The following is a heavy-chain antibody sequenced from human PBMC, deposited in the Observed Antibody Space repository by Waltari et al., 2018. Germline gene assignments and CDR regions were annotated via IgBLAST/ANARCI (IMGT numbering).Heavy chain of an antibody. CDR3: TTAGRIAADFDP. Sequence: EVQLVESGGGLVKPGGSLRLSCAASGFTFSNAWLSWVRQAPGKGLEWVGRIKSKTDGGTTDYAAPVKGRFTISRDDSKNTLYLQMNSLKTEDTAVYYCTTAGRIAADFDPWGQGTLVTVSS. V-gene: IGHV3-15*01. J-gene: IGHJ5*02. CDR2: IKSKTDGGTT. CDR1: GFTFSNAW. D-gene: IGHD6-13*01.